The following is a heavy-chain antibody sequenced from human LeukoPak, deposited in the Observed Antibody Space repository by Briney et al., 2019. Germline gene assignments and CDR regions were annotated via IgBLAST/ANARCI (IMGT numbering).Heavy chain of an antibody. D-gene: IGHD2-15*01. CDR2: IHYSGST. CDR1: DGSISSDDYY. Sequence: SETLSLTCTVSDGSISSDDYYWTWIRQPPGKGLEWIGYIHYSGSTYYNPSLKSRVTISVDTSKNQFSLKLSSVTAADTAVYYCARHGGYCSGGSCPFDYWGQGTLVTVSS. J-gene: IGHJ4*02. V-gene: IGHV4-30-4*02. CDR3: ARHGGYCSGGSCPFDY.